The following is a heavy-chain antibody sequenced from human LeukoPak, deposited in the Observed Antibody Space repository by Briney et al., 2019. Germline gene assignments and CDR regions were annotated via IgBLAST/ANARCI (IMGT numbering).Heavy chain of an antibody. Sequence: GGSLRLSCTVSGFTLSSYEMSWIRQAPGKGLEWVSSIDYSGGSSYYADSVKGRFTISRDDSKNTLYLQMNSLRAEDTAVYYCARGKDGSSSFGRWFDPWGQGTLVTVSS. J-gene: IGHJ5*02. CDR2: IDYSGGSS. D-gene: IGHD6-13*01. V-gene: IGHV3-23*01. CDR1: GFTLSSYE. CDR3: ARGKDGSSSFGRWFDP.